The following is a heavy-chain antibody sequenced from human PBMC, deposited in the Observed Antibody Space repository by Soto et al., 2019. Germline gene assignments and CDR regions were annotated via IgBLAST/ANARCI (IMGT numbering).Heavy chain of an antibody. Sequence: QVQLVKSGGGVVQPGTSLRLSCAASGFTFNNYGMHWVRQAPGTGLEWVAAISNDGSDKYYADSVKGRLTISRDNSKNTLYLQMDSLRAEDTAVYYCAKDQGIAASHGIDWGQGTMVTVSS. V-gene: IGHV3-30*18. D-gene: IGHD6-13*01. CDR3: AKDQGIAASHGID. CDR1: GFTFNNYG. J-gene: IGHJ3*01. CDR2: ISNDGSDK.